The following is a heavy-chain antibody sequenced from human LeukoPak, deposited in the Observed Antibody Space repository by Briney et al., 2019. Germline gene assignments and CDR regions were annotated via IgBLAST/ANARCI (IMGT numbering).Heavy chain of an antibody. D-gene: IGHD3-10*01. CDR3: ARTDPVSGPYAFDI. Sequence: PSETLSLTCTVSGGSISSYYWSWIRQPPGKGLEWIGYIYYSGSTNYNPSLKSRVTISVDTSKNQFSLKLSSVTAADTAVYYCARTDPVSGPYAFDIWGQGTMVTVSS. CDR1: GGSISSYY. V-gene: IGHV4-59*08. J-gene: IGHJ3*02. CDR2: IYYSGST.